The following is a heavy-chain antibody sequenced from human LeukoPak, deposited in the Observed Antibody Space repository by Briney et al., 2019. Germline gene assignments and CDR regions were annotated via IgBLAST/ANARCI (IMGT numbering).Heavy chain of an antibody. CDR1: GYTLSNYG. J-gene: IGHJ4*02. V-gene: IGHV1-18*01. D-gene: IGHD2-2*01. CDR2: IGAYNINT. Sequence: ASVKVSCKASGYTLSNYGISWVRQAPGQGLEGMGWIGAYNINTNFAQKFQGRVTMTTDTSTNTAYMELRSLRSDDTAVYYCASWAGYCSSNNCYATSLDYWGQGTLVTVSA. CDR3: ASWAGYCSSNNCYATSLDY.